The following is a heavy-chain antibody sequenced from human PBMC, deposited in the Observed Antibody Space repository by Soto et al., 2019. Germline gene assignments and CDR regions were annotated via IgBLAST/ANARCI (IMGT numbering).Heavy chain of an antibody. Sequence: QVQLMQSGAEVKKPGASVKVSCKASGDTFTDYYIHWVRQAPGQGLEWMGTVNPSGGHTTYAQNCLGRVPXAXXXPXXPLCMELALLRFEASAVYYCERGGHIVVMTTAFDSWGQGTLVPVSS. CDR3: ERGGHIVVMTTAFDS. D-gene: IGHD2-21*02. CDR2: VNPSGGHT. CDR1: GDTFTDYY. J-gene: IGHJ4*02. V-gene: IGHV1-46*01.